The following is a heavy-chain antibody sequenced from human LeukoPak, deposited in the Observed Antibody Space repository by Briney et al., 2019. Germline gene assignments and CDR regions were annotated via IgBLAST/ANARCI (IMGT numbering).Heavy chain of an antibody. D-gene: IGHD2-15*01. J-gene: IGHJ4*02. CDR3: AKDRSPRPVRNGVAAIT. Sequence: PGGSLRLSCAASGFTFSSYAMSWVRQAPGKGLEWVSAISGSGGSTYYADSVKGRFTISRDNSKNTLYLQMNSLRAEGTAVYYCAKDRSPRPVRNGVAAITWGQGTLVTVSS. CDR1: GFTFSSYA. CDR2: ISGSGGST. V-gene: IGHV3-23*01.